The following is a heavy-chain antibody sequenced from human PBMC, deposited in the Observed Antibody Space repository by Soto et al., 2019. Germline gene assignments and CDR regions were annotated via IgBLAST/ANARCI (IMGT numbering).Heavy chain of an antibody. CDR3: AKDGISITIFGVVRYYYYYMDV. CDR1: GFTFDDYA. J-gene: IGHJ6*03. Sequence: GGSLRLSCAASGFTFDDYAMHWVRQAPGKGLEWVSGISWNSGSIGYADSVKGRFTISRDNAKNSLYLQMNSLRAEDTALYYCAKDGISITIFGVVRYYYYYMDVWGKGTTVTVSS. D-gene: IGHD3-3*01. CDR2: ISWNSGSI. V-gene: IGHV3-9*01.